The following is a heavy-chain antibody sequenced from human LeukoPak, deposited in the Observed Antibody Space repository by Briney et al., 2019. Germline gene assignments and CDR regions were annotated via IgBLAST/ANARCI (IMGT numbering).Heavy chain of an antibody. V-gene: IGHV5-51*01. D-gene: IGHD1-1*01. Sequence: GESLKISCKGSEYSFTTYWIGWVRQMPGKGLEWMGVIYPGDSDTRYSPSFQGQVTISADKSINTACLQWSSLKASDTAIHYCARQTYNYHFDYWGQGTLVTVSS. CDR3: ARQTYNYHFDY. J-gene: IGHJ4*02. CDR2: IYPGDSDT. CDR1: EYSFTTYW.